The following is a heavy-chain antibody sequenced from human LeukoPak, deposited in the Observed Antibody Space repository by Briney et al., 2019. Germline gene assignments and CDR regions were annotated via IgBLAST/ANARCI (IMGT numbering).Heavy chain of an antibody. J-gene: IGHJ6*02. Sequence: GSLRLSCVASGFTFSNYDMHWVRQAPGKGLEWGTVIWNDGSHKYYADSVKGRFTISRHNSKNTLYLQMNSLRAEDTAVYYCASGPSLDVWGQGTTVTVSS. CDR3: ASGPSLDV. V-gene: IGHV3-33*03. CDR2: IWNDGSHK. CDR1: GFTFSNYD. D-gene: IGHD6-25*01.